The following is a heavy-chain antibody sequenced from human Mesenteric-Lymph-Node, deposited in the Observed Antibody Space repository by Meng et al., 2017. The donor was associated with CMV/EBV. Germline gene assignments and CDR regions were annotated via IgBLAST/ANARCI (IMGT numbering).Heavy chain of an antibody. CDR1: GFTFSIYD. CDR2: ISYSAYAI. Sequence: GGSLRLSCEASGFTFSIYDMNWVRQAPGKGLEWVSHISYSAYAIYYADSVRGRFTISRDNANNSLFLQMNSLRAEDTAVYYCVRGKWFDPWGQGTLVTVS. V-gene: IGHV3-48*03. CDR3: VRGKWFDP. J-gene: IGHJ5*02.